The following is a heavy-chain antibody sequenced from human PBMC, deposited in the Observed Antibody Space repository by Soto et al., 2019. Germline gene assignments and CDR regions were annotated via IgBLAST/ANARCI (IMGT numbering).Heavy chain of an antibody. J-gene: IGHJ4*02. V-gene: IGHV4-34*01. CDR3: ARGLNYYGSGSYYRADDY. CDR1: GGSFSGYY. CDR2: INHSGST. Sequence: ASETLSLTCAVYGGSFSGYYWGWVRQPPGKGVEWIGEINHSGSTNYNPSLKSRVTISVDTSKNQFSLKLSSVTAADTAVYYCARGLNYYGSGSYYRADDYWGQGTLVTVSS. D-gene: IGHD3-10*01.